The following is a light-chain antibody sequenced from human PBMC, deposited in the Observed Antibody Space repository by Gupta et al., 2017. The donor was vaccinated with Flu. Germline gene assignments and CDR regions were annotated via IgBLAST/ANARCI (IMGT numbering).Light chain of an antibody. V-gene: IGKV1-12*01. J-gene: IGKJ1*01. CDR1: QGISSW. CDR3: QQANSFPPWA. Sequence: DIQMTQSPSSVSASVGDRVTITCRASQGISSWLAWYQQQPGNAPKLLIYAASRFSGSGSGTDFTLTISSLQPEDFATYYCQQANSFPPWAFGQGTKVEIK. CDR2: A.